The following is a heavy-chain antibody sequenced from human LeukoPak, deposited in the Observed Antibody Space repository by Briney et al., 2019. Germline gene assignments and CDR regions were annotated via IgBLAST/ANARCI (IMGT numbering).Heavy chain of an antibody. V-gene: IGHV4-30-4*08. Sequence: PSQTLSGKCTGPAGSISSGEYYWSWIRHPPGKGLVWIGYIDYSGSTYYNPILTSRVTTSVDTSTSQLSLKLSSETDADTAVYYCARVLRGPAAIGNNWCDPWGQGTLVTVSS. J-gene: IGHJ5*02. CDR2: IDYSGST. D-gene: IGHD2-2*02. CDR1: AGSISSGEYY. CDR3: ARVLRGPAAIGNNWCDP.